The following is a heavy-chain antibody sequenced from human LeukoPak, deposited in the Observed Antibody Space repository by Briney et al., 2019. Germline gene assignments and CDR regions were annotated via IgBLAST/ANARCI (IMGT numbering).Heavy chain of an antibody. CDR2: IYYSGST. J-gene: IGHJ3*02. Sequence: SETLSLTCTVSGGSISSGDYYWSWIRQPPGKGPEWIGYIYYSGSTNYNPSLKSRVIISVDTSKNQFSLKLSSVTAADTAVYYCARVDCSSTSCYRRLSFDIWGQGTMVTVSS. CDR3: ARVDCSSTSCYRRLSFDI. V-gene: IGHV4-61*08. CDR1: GGSISSGDYY. D-gene: IGHD2-2*02.